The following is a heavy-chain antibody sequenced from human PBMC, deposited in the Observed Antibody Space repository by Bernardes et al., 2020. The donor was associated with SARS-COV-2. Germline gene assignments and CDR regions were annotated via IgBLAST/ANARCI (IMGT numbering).Heavy chain of an antibody. V-gene: IGHV1-2*04. CDR3: ARDSITLHNAFDI. D-gene: IGHD2-2*01. CDR2: INPNSGGT. J-gene: IGHJ3*02. CDR1: GYTFTGYY. Sequence: ASVKVSCKASGYTFTGYYMHWVRQAPGQGLEWMGWINPNSGGTNYAQKFRGWVTMTRDTSISTAYMELSRLRSDDTAVYYCARDSITLHNAFDIWGQGTMVTVSS.